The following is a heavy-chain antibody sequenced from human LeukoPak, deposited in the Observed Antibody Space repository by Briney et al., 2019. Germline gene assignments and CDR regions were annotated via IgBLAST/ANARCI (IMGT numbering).Heavy chain of an antibody. CDR1: GFTFSGHG. J-gene: IGHJ4*02. D-gene: IGHD6-19*01. CDR3: AREDSEGWFSAY. Sequence: PGGSLRLSCAASGFTFSGHGMHWIRQAPGKGLEWVAVIWHDGSKQLYADSVKGRFSISRDDSTSTLYLQMNSLRAEDTAVYYCAREDSEGWFSAYWGQGTLVTVSS. CDR2: IWHDGSKQ. V-gene: IGHV3-33*01.